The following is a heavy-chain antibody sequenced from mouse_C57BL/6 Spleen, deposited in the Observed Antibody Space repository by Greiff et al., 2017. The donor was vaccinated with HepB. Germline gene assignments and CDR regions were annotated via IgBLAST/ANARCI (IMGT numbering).Heavy chain of an antibody. CDR1: GYSITSGYY. D-gene: IGHD1-1*01. V-gene: IGHV3-6*01. J-gene: IGHJ2*01. CDR3: ARGGFYYGSSPLFDY. Sequence: VQLQQSGPGLVKPSQSLSLTCSVTGYSITSGYYWNWIRQFPGNKLEWMGYISYDGSNNYNPSLKNRISITRDTSKNQFFLKLNSVTTEDTATYYCARGGFYYGSSPLFDYWGQGTTLTVSS. CDR2: ISYDGSN.